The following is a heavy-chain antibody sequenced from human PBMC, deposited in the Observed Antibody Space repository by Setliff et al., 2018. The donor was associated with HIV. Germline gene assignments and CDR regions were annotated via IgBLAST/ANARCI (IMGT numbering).Heavy chain of an antibody. V-gene: IGHV5-51*01. Sequence: ISCKASGYNFANYWIGWVRQRPGKGLEWMGIIYPGDSDTKYSPSFQGQVSISADKSTSTAFLQWISLKASDTATYYCARQPSGFLNPKDSFDFWGQGTRVTVSS. CDR3: ARQPSGFLNPKDSFDF. CDR1: GYNFANYW. J-gene: IGHJ3*01. CDR2: IYPGDSDT.